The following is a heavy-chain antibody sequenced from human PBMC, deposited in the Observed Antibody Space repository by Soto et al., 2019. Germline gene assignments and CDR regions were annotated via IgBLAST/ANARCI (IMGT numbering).Heavy chain of an antibody. D-gene: IGHD3-3*01. V-gene: IGHV3-23*01. CDR1: GFTFSSYA. J-gene: IGHJ4*02. CDR2: ISGSGGST. Sequence: PGGSLRLSCASSGFTFSSYAMSWVRQAPGKGLEWVSAISGSGGSTYYADSVKGRFTISRDNSKNTLYLQMNSLRAEDTAVYYCAKPPYDFWSGYYRSWAQVDWGQGTLVTVSS. CDR3: AKPPYDFWSGYYRSWAQVD.